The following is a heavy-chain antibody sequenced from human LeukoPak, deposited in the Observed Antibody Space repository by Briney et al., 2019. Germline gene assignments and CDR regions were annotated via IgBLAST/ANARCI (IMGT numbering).Heavy chain of an antibody. CDR3: AKYRSGALDWYFEL. Sequence: PSETLSLTCTVSGGSISSSSYYWGWIRQPPGKGLEWIGSIYYSGSTYYNPSLKSRVTISVDTSKSQFSLKVNSVTAADTAVYYCAKYRSGALDWYFELWGRGTLVTVSS. CDR2: IYYSGST. D-gene: IGHD6-25*01. J-gene: IGHJ2*01. V-gene: IGHV4-39*01. CDR1: GGSISSSSYY.